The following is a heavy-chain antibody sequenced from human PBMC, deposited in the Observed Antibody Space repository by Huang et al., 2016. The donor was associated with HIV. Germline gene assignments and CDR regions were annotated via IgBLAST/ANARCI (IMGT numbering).Heavy chain of an antibody. J-gene: IGHJ4*02. Sequence: QLQLQESGPGQVKPSETLSLTCTVSGDFISSTNYYWGWIRQSPGKGLEWVGSVYQMGSTNDNPSLKSRVTLSVDTSRNQFSLRLNSVTAADTAVYYCASQHIGAAATWFWGRGTQVAVSS. D-gene: IGHD6-13*01. V-gene: IGHV4-39*01. CDR2: VYQMGST. CDR3: ASQHIGAAATWF. CDR1: GDFISSTNYY.